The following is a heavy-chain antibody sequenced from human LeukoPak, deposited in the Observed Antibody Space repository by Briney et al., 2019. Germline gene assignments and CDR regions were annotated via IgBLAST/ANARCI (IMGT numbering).Heavy chain of an antibody. Sequence: SETLSLTCTVSGGSISSYYWSWIRQPPGKGLEWIGYISYSGSTNYNPSLKSRVTISIDTSKNQFSLKLRSVTAADTAIYYCARQGYDILTGYIDAFDIWGQGTMVTASS. CDR2: ISYSGST. D-gene: IGHD3-9*01. V-gene: IGHV4-59*08. CDR1: GGSISSYY. CDR3: ARQGYDILTGYIDAFDI. J-gene: IGHJ3*02.